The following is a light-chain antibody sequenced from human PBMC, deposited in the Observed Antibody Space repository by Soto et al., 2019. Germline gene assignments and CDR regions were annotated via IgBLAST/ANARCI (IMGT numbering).Light chain of an antibody. J-gene: IGLJ1*01. Sequence: QSALTQPASVSGSPGQSITISCTGTSSDVGGYNYVSWYQQHPGKAPKLMIYEVSNRPSGVSNRFSGSKSGNTASLTISGLQAEDAADYYCSSYTSSSTPGVFGTGTKVTVL. CDR3: SSYTSSSTPGV. CDR2: EVS. CDR1: SSDVGGYNY. V-gene: IGLV2-14*01.